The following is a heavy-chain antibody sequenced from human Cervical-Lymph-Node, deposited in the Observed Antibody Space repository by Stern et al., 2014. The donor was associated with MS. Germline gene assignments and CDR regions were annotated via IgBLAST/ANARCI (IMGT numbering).Heavy chain of an antibody. CDR1: GGTFSSYA. CDR3: AREDCSGGSCYSGFDY. Sequence: QVQLVQSGAEVKKPGSSVKVSCKASGGTFSSYAISWVRQAPGQGLEWMGGIIPIFGPANYAKKFQGRVTITADESTSTAYMELSSLRSEDTAVYYCAREDCSGGSCYSGFDYWGQGTLVTVSS. J-gene: IGHJ4*02. V-gene: IGHV1-69*01. D-gene: IGHD2-15*01. CDR2: IIPIFGPA.